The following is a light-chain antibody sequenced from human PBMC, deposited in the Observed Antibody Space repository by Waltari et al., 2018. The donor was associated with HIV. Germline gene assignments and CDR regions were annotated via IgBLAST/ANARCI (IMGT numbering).Light chain of an antibody. J-gene: IGKJ4*01. CDR2: GTS. CDR1: QGVSSSH. Sequence: EIVLTQSPGALSLSPGERATLSCRASQGVSSSHLAWYQQRPGQAPRLLLYGTSSRATGIPDRLSGSRSGTDFTLTISSLDPVDFAVYYCQQYCSSAPLPFGGGTKVEIQ. V-gene: IGKV3-20*01. CDR3: QQYCSSAPLP.